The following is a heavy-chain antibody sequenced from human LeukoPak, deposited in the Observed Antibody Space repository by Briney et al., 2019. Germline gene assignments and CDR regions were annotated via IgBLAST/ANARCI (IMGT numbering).Heavy chain of an antibody. D-gene: IGHD2-2*01. CDR3: TSCYVRGVCYFDY. V-gene: IGHV4-38-2*02. Sequence: SETLSLTCTVSGYSISSGYYWGWIRQPPGKGLEWIGSIYHSGSTYYNPSLKSRVTISVDTSKNQFSLKLSSVTAADTAVYYCTSCYVRGVCYFDYWGQGTLVTVSS. J-gene: IGHJ4*02. CDR1: GYSISSGYY. CDR2: IYHSGST.